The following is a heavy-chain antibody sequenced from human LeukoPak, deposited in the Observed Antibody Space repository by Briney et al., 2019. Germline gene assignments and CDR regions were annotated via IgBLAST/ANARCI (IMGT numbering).Heavy chain of an antibody. Sequence: KPGGSLRLSCAASGFTFISYNMNWVRQAPGKGLEWVSSISSSTNYIYYADSMKGRFTISRDNAKNSLYLQMNSLRAEDTAVYYCARVQTYYDILTGYAFDYWGQGTLVTVSS. V-gene: IGHV3-21*01. CDR2: ISSSTNYI. CDR3: ARVQTYYDILTGYAFDY. J-gene: IGHJ4*02. D-gene: IGHD3-9*01. CDR1: GFTFISYN.